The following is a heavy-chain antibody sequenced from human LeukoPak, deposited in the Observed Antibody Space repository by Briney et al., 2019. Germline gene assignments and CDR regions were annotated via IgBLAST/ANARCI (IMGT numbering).Heavy chain of an antibody. CDR3: ASGLSGSIIANGNFDY. D-gene: IGHD1-1*01. CDR1: GGSISSSNW. CDR2: IYHSGST. Sequence: SGTLSLTCAVSGGSISSSNWWSWVRQPPGKGLEWIGEIYHSGSTNYIPSLKSRVTISVDKSKNQFSLKLSSVTAADTAVYYCASGLSGSIIANGNFDYWGQGTLVTVSS. J-gene: IGHJ4*02. V-gene: IGHV4-4*02.